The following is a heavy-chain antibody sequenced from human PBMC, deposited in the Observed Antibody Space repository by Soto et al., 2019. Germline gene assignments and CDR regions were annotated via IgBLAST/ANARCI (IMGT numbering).Heavy chain of an antibody. J-gene: IGHJ6*02. D-gene: IGHD3-10*01. Sequence: QMQLQQWDAGLLKPSETLSLTCAVYCGSFSGYYWSWIRHPPWKGLEWIGEINHSGSTNYNPSLNSRVTISVDTSKNQVSLKLSSVTAADTDVYYCARVVRTMVRGVSDLYYYYGMDVWGQGTTVTVSS. V-gene: IGHV4-34*01. CDR3: ARVVRTMVRGVSDLYYYYGMDV. CDR1: CGSFSGYY. CDR2: INHSGST.